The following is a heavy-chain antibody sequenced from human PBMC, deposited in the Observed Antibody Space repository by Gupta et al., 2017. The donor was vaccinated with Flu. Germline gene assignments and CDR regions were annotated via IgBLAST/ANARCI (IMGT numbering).Heavy chain of an antibody. CDR2: NYANGKI. CDR3: GRAPDS. J-gene: IGHJ4*02. Sequence: QLQLQESCPGLVKPSPTLSLTCTFSGRSISSGTYYWGWIRQPPGKGLEWIGSNYANGKIYYSPSLKSRVTISVDTSKNQFSLRLTSVTAADTAVYYCGRAPDSWGQGTLVIVSS. CDR1: GRSISSGTYY. V-gene: IGHV4-39*01.